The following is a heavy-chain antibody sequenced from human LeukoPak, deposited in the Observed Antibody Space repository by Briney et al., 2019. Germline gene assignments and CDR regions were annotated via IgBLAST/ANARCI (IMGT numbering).Heavy chain of an antibody. J-gene: IGHJ4*02. CDR3: ARGRPVSGSYYVY. V-gene: IGHV4-31*03. CDR2: INHSGST. CDR1: GGSISSGGYY. Sequence: SETLSLTCTVSGGSISSGGYYWSWIRQHPGKGLEWIGEINHSGSTNYNPSLKSRVTISVDTSKNQFSLKLSSVTAADTAVYYCARGRPVSGSYYVYWGQGTLVTVSS. D-gene: IGHD1-26*01.